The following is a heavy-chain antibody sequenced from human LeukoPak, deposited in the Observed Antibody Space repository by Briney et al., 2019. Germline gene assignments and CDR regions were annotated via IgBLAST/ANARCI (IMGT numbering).Heavy chain of an antibody. V-gene: IGHV3-21*01. CDR3: ARGQSSVAGTGYNWFDP. Sequence: GSLRLSCAASGFTFSDYNMNWIRQAPGKGLEWVSSISGSSSYIYYADSVKGRFTISRDNAKNSLYLQMNSLRAEDTAVYYCARGQSSVAGTGYNWFDPWGQGTLVTVSS. CDR2: ISGSSSYI. D-gene: IGHD6-19*01. CDR1: GFTFSDYN. J-gene: IGHJ5*02.